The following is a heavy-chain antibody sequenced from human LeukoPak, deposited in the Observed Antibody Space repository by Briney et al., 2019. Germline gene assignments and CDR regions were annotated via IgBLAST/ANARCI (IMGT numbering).Heavy chain of an antibody. CDR1: GFTFSSYE. D-gene: IGHD2-2*01. Sequence: GGSLRLSCVASGFTFSSYEMNWVRQAPGKGLEWVSYISRSGSTIYYADSVKGRFTISRDNAKKSLFLQMNSLRAEDTAVYYCARDRDCSTTSCYDGHFDYWGQGALVTVSS. CDR3: ARDRDCSTTSCYDGHFDY. CDR2: ISRSGSTI. J-gene: IGHJ4*02. V-gene: IGHV3-48*03.